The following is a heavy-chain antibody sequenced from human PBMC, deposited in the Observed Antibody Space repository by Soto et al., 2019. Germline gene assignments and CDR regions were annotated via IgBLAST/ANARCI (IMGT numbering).Heavy chain of an antibody. V-gene: IGHV1-18*01. CDR1: GYTFTSYG. CDR3: ARVWAGRHAFDI. D-gene: IGHD3-16*01. CDR2: ISAYNGNT. Sequence: ASVKVSCKASGYTFTSYGISWVRQAPGQWLEWMGWISAYNGNTNYAQKLQGRVTMTTDTSTSTAYMELRSLRSDDTAVYYCARVWAGRHAFDIWGQGTMVTVSS. J-gene: IGHJ3*02.